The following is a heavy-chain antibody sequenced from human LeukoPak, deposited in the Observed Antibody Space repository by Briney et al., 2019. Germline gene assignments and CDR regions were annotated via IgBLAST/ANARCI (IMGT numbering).Heavy chain of an antibody. CDR2: IFHTGST. CDR1: GDSISSGHW. Sequence: SETLSLTCDVSGDSISSGHWWSWVRQPPGKGLEWIGEIFHTGSTNYSPSLKGRVTISLDKSKNQFSLKMTSVTAADTAVYYCARGLYSSSWPDAFDIWGQGTMVTVSS. CDR3: ARGLYSSSWPDAFDI. J-gene: IGHJ3*02. D-gene: IGHD6-13*01. V-gene: IGHV4-4*02.